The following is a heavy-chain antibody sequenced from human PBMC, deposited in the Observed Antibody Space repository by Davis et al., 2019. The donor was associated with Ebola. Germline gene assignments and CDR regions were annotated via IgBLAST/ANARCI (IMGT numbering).Heavy chain of an antibody. CDR2: IYYTGRV. CDR1: GLTFSTYS. D-gene: IGHD1-26*01. CDR3: ARGGQGVGAGRWLDP. Sequence: GSLRLSCAASGLTFSTYSMSWIRQTPGKGLEWIGYIYYTGRVEYNPPLQSRVTISIDTSESRFSLKLTSVTPADTAVYYCARGGQGVGAGRWLDPWGQGNLVIVSS. J-gene: IGHJ5*02. V-gene: IGHV4-59*01.